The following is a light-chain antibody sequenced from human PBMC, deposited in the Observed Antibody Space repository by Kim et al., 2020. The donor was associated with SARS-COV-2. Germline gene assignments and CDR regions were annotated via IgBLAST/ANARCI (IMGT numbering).Light chain of an antibody. CDR3: STFTTTYTYL. J-gene: IGLJ1*01. CDR2: DVT. CDR1: GSDVGAYND. Sequence: GQSIIMPCTASGSDVGAYNDVSCYQQYPGKAPKLMIYDVTKRPSGVSDRFSGSKSGNTASLTTSGLQPEDEADYYCSTFTTTYTYLFGGGTKVTVL. V-gene: IGLV2-14*03.